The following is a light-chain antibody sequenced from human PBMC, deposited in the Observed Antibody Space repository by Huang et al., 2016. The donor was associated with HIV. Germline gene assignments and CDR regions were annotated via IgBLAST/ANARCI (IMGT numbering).Light chain of an antibody. CDR2: DVS. Sequence: EIVLTQSPFTLSLSPGARATLSCRASQSLGTYLAWYQQKSGQAPRLLIYDVSNRAAGVPARFSASGSGTDFTLNIGSLDPDDFGIYHCQQRSKWPLTFGGGTKVEMK. CDR1: QSLGTY. V-gene: IGKV3-11*01. J-gene: IGKJ4*02. CDR3: QQRSKWPLT.